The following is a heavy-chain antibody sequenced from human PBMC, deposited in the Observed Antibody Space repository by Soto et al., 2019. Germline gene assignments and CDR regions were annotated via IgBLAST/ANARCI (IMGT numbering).Heavy chain of an antibody. V-gene: IGHV1-18*01. Sequence: QLQLVQSGAEVKKPGASVKVSCRASGYTFSLYGITWVRQAPGQGLEWMGWITGDKGDRKIAQNLQERLPMYKDQSTTTGYMELRNLRSDDTALYYCARRTLGAAIGIGDYWGQGTLVTVSS. J-gene: IGHJ4*02. D-gene: IGHD1-26*01. CDR1: GYTFSLYG. CDR3: ARRTLGAAIGIGDY. CDR2: ITGDKGDR.